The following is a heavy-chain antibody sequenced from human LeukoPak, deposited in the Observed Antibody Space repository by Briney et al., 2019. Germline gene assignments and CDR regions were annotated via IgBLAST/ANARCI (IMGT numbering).Heavy chain of an antibody. Sequence: GSLRLSCAASGFTFSSYAMSWIRQAPGKGLEWVSAISGSGGSTYYADSVKGRFTISRDNSKNTLYLQMNSLRAEDTAVYYCAKDLQGLEYFFDYWGQGTLVTVSS. D-gene: IGHD2/OR15-2a*01. V-gene: IGHV3-23*01. CDR3: AKDLQGLEYFFDY. J-gene: IGHJ4*02. CDR1: GFTFSSYA. CDR2: ISGSGGST.